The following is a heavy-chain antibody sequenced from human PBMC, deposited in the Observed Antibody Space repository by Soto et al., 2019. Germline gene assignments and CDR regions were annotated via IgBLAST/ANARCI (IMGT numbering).Heavy chain of an antibody. J-gene: IGHJ6*02. CDR1: GYTLTELS. CDR3: ATWHSYLPGMDV. D-gene: IGHD5-18*01. V-gene: IGHV1-24*01. CDR2: FDPEDGET. Sequence: GASVKVSCKVSGYTLTELSMHWVRQAPGKGLEWMGGFDPEDGETIYAQKFQGRVTMTEDTSTDTAYMELCSLRSEDTAVYYCATWHSYLPGMDVWGQGTTVTVSS.